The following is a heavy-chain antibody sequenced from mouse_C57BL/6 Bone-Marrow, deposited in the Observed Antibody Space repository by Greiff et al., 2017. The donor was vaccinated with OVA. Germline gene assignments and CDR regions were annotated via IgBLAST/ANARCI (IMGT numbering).Heavy chain of an antibody. V-gene: IGHV5-12*01. Sequence: EVKLVESGGGLVQPGGSLKLSCAASGFTFSDYYMYWVRQTPEKRLEWVAYISNAGGSTYYPDTVKGRFTFSRDNATNTLYLQMSRLKSEDTAMYYCARRTCDWYFDVWGTGTTVTVSA. J-gene: IGHJ1*03. CDR1: GFTFSDYY. CDR2: ISNAGGST. CDR3: ARRTCDWYFDV.